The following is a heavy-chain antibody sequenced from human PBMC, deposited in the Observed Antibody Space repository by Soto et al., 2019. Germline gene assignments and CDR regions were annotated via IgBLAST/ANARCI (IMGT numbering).Heavy chain of an antibody. V-gene: IGHV4-31*03. Sequence: SETLSLTCTVSGGSISSGGYYLSWIRQHPGKGLEWIGYIYYSGSTYYNPSLKSRVTISVDTSKNQFSLKLSSVTAADTAVYYCARSSSPFDFWSGSHPHWFDPWGQGTLVTVS. CDR1: GGSISSGGYY. D-gene: IGHD3-3*01. CDR3: ARSSSPFDFWSGSHPHWFDP. J-gene: IGHJ5*02. CDR2: IYYSGST.